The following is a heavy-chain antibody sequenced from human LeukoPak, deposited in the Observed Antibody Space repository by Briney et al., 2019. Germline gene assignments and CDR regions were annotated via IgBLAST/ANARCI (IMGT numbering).Heavy chain of an antibody. CDR2: ISGSGGST. J-gene: IGHJ4*02. Sequence: GGSLRLSCAASGFTFSSYAMSWVRQAPGKGLEWVSAISGSGGSTYYADSVKGRFAISRDNSKNTLYLQMNSLRAEDTAVYYCAKDVDIVATTLLDYWGQGTLVTVSS. CDR3: AKDVDIVATTLLDY. CDR1: GFTFSSYA. D-gene: IGHD5-12*01. V-gene: IGHV3-23*01.